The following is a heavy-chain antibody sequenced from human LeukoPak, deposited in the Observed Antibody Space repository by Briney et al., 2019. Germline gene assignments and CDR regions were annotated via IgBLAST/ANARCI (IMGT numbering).Heavy chain of an antibody. CDR1: GFTFTTYA. CDR3: ARYSGYDYVDY. V-gene: IGHV3-11*01. D-gene: IGHD5-12*01. J-gene: IGHJ4*02. Sequence: GGSLRLSCAASGFTFTTYAMSWVRQAPGKGLEWVSYISSSGSTIYYADSVKGRFTISRDNAKNSLYLQMNSLRAEDTAVYYCARYSGYDYVDYWGQGTLVTVSS. CDR2: ISSSGSTI.